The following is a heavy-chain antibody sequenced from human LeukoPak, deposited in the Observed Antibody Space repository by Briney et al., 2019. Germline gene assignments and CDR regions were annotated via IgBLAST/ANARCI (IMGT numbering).Heavy chain of an antibody. V-gene: IGHV3-23*01. CDR3: AKNGDRGAYCSGGSCYPYYYYYMDV. CDR1: GFSFSSYG. D-gene: IGHD2-15*01. J-gene: IGHJ6*03. CDR2: ISSTGGTT. Sequence: GGTLRLSCAASGFSFSSYGMSWVRQAPGKGLEWVSAISSTGGTTYYADSVKGRFTISRDNSKNTLYLQMNSLRAEDTAIYYCAKNGDRGAYCSGGSCYPYYYYYMDVWGKGTTVTISS.